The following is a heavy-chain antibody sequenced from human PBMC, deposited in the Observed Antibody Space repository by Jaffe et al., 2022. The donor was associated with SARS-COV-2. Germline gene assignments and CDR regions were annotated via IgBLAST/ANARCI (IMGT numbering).Heavy chain of an antibody. CDR1: GGTFSGFY. CDR3: ARAGGPGLPTGRSTYRRPFDY. J-gene: IGHJ4*02. CDR2: SNQSGST. D-gene: IGHD3-16*01. V-gene: IGHV4-34*01. Sequence: QVQLQQWGAGLLKPSETLSLTCAVYGGTFSGFYWSWIRQSPGKGLEWVGDSNQSGSTNYNPSLKSRITISVDTSRNQFSLKLSSVTAADTAVYYCARAGGPGLPTGRSTYRRPFDYWGQGTLVTVSS.